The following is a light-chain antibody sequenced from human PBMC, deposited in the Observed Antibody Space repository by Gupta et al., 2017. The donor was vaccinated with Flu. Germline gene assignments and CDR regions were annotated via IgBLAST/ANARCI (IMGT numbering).Light chain of an antibody. Sequence: SYELTQPPPVSVSPGQTASITCSGDTLGDKYACWYQQKPGQSPVLVIYKDTKRPSGIPERFSGSNSGNTATLTISGTQAMDEADYYCQAWDSTTGVFGTGTKVTVL. V-gene: IGLV3-1*01. CDR3: QAWDSTTGV. CDR1: TLGDKY. J-gene: IGLJ1*01. CDR2: KDT.